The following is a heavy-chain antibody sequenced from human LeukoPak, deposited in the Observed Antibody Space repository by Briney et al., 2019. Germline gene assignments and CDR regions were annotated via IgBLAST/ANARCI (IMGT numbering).Heavy chain of an antibody. Sequence: SETLSLTCTVSGGSISSYYWSWIRQPPEKGLEWIGYIYYSGSTNYNPSLKSRVTISVDTSKNQFSLKLSSVTAADTAVYYCARVLRYFDRDYFDYWGQGTLVTVSS. D-gene: IGHD3-9*01. V-gene: IGHV4-59*08. J-gene: IGHJ4*02. CDR3: ARVLRYFDRDYFDY. CDR1: GGSISSYY. CDR2: IYYSGST.